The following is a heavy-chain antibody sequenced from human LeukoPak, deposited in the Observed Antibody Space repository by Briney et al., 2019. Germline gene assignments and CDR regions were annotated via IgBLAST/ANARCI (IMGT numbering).Heavy chain of an antibody. Sequence: GGSLRLSCAASGFTFSSYSMNWVRQAPGKGLEWVSSISSSSGYIYYADSVKGRFTISRDNAKNSLYLQMNSLRAEDTAVCYCASWAATYYYDSSGIPPDYWGQGTLVTVSS. CDR3: ASWAATYYYDSSGIPPDY. J-gene: IGHJ4*02. V-gene: IGHV3-21*01. CDR1: GFTFSSYS. D-gene: IGHD3-22*01. CDR2: ISSSSGYI.